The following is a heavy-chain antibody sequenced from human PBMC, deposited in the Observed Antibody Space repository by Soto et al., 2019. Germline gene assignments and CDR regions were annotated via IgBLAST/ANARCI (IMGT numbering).Heavy chain of an antibody. CDR1: GASIISSDW. V-gene: IGHV4-4*02. J-gene: IGHJ5*02. CDR3: AGGSSKSWFDP. CDR2: FFHSGRN. Sequence: SETLSLTGLVSGASIISSDWWICVRQTPGKGLVWIGEFFHSGRNNYSPSLKSRVTISVDTSRNQFSLNFYSVTAADKAIYYCAGGSSKSWFDPRGQGTLVTVSS. D-gene: IGHD6-6*01.